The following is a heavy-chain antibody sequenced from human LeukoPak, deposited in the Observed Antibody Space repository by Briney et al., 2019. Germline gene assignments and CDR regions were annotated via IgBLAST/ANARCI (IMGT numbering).Heavy chain of an antibody. CDR3: ARERPYYYDSSGDYDY. V-gene: IGHV4-61*02. Sequence: PSQTLSLTCTVSGGSISSCSYYWSWIRQPAGKGLEWIGRIYTSGSTNYNPSLKSRVTISVDTSKNQFSLKLSSVTAADTAVYYCARERPYYYDSSGDYDYWGQGTLVTVSS. CDR2: IYTSGST. D-gene: IGHD3-22*01. CDR1: GGSISSCSYY. J-gene: IGHJ4*02.